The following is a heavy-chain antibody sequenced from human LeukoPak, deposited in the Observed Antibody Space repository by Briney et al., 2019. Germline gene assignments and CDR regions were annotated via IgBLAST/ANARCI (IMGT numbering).Heavy chain of an antibody. D-gene: IGHD3-10*01. CDR1: GFVFSTSV. CDR3: VKDHLVPGVIDS. Sequence: LGGSLTHSCAASGFVFSTSVMHWVRQAPGKGLEWVALIWHDASDIYYADPVKGRFTISRDNSKNTLYLQTHNLRTEDTGVYYCVKDHLVPGVIDSWG. V-gene: IGHV3-30*02. CDR2: IWHDASDI. J-gene: IGHJ5*01.